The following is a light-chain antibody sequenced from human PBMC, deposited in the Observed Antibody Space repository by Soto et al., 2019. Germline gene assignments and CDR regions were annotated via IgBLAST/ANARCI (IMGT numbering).Light chain of an antibody. CDR1: SSDVGGYNY. CDR2: DVS. CDR3: FSYAGSY. J-gene: IGLJ1*01. Sequence: QSALTQPRSVSGSPGQSVTISCTGTSSDVGGYNYVSWYQQHPGKAPKLMIYDVSKRPSGVPDRFSGSKSGNTASLTISGLQAEDEAYSYFFSYAGSYFGTGTKVTVL. V-gene: IGLV2-11*01.